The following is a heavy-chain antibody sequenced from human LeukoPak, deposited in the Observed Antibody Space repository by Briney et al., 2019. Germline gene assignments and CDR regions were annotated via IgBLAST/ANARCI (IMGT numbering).Heavy chain of an antibody. D-gene: IGHD3-9*01. CDR1: GGSIGSYY. CDR2: IYYSGST. Sequence: PSETLSLTCTVSGGSIGSYYWSWIRQPPGKGLEWIGYIYYSGSTNHNPSLKSRVTISVDTSKNQFSLKLSSVTAADTAVYYCARGDILTGYYDAFDIWGQGTMVTVSS. J-gene: IGHJ3*02. V-gene: IGHV4-59*01. CDR3: ARGDILTGYYDAFDI.